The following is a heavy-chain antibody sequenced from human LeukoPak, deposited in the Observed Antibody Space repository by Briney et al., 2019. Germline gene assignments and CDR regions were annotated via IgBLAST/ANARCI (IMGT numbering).Heavy chain of an antibody. CDR1: GGSFSGYY. V-gene: IGHV4-34*01. D-gene: IGHD1-26*01. Sequence: PSETLSLTCAVYGGSFSGYYWSWIRQPPGKGLEWIGEINHSGSTNYNPTLKSRVTISVDTSKNQFSLKLSSVTAADTAVYDCASLSGSYSTGYDYWGQGTLVTVSS. CDR3: ASLSGSYSTGYDY. J-gene: IGHJ4*02. CDR2: INHSGST.